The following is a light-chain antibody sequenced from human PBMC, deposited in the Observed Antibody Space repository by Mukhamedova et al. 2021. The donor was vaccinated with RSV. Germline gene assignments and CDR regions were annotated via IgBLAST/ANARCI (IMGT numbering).Light chain of an antibody. CDR2: DVS. CDR3: SSYTSSSTLEV. Sequence: GTSSDVGGYNYVSWYQQHPGKAPKLMIYDVSNRPPGVSNRFSGSKSGNTASLTISGLQAEDEADYYCSSYTSSSTLEVFGGGTKLT. V-gene: IGLV2-14*03. CDR1: SSDVGGYNY. J-gene: IGLJ2*01.